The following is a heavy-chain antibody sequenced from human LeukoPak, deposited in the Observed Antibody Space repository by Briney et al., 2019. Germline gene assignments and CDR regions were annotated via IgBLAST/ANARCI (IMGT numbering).Heavy chain of an antibody. V-gene: IGHV3-NL1*01. Sequence: GGSLRLSCSASEFTFSRYAMHWVRQAPGKGLEYVSGISSNGDSVKGRFTISRDNSKNTLYLQMSSLRAEDTAVYYCVRGGGNSWPYFFDYWGQGTLITVSS. CDR3: VRGGGNSWPYFFDY. CDR1: EFTFSRYA. J-gene: IGHJ4*02. CDR2: ISSNG. D-gene: IGHD4-23*01.